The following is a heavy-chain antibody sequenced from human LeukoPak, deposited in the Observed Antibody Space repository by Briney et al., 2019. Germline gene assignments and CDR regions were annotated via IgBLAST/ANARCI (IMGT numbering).Heavy chain of an antibody. Sequence: PGGSLRLSCGTSGFTFSSYWMSWVRQAPGKGLEWVSGINWNGGSTGYEDSVKGRFTISRDNAKNSLYLQMNSLRAADTALYYCARVKLLYGSGIGDAFDIWGQGTMVTVSS. V-gene: IGHV3-20*04. D-gene: IGHD3-10*01. CDR3: ARVKLLYGSGIGDAFDI. CDR2: INWNGGST. J-gene: IGHJ3*02. CDR1: GFTFSSYW.